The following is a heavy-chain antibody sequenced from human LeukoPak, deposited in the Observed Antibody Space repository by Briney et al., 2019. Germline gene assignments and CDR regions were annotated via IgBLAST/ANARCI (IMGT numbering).Heavy chain of an antibody. J-gene: IGHJ6*02. CDR1: GFTFSTYP. Sequence: GGSLRLSCAASGFTFSTYPMSWVRQAPGKGLEWVSAVRHSGADTFYADSVKGRFTISRDNSKNTLYLQMNGLRADDTAVYYCAKVAGHGYYYYNGMDVWGQGTTVTVSS. CDR2: VRHSGADT. CDR3: AKVAGHGYYYYNGMDV. V-gene: IGHV3-23*01.